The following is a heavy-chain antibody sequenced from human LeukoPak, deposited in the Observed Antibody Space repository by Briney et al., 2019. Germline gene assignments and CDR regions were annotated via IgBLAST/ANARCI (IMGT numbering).Heavy chain of an antibody. CDR2: IYYSGST. D-gene: IGHD3-22*01. CDR3: ARDAQPYYYDSSGYIFDY. V-gene: IGHV4-39*07. J-gene: IGHJ4*02. CDR1: GGSISSSSYY. Sequence: SETLSLTCTVSGGSISSSSYYWGWIRQPPGKGLEWIGSIYYSGSTYYNPSLKSRVTISVDTSKNQFSLKLSSVTAADTAVYYCARDAQPYYYDSSGYIFDYWGQGTLVTVSS.